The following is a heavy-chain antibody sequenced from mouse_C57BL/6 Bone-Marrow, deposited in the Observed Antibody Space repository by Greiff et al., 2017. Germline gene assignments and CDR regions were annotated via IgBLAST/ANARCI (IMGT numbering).Heavy chain of an antibody. Sequence: QVQLLQPGAELVMPGASVKLSCKASGYTFTSYWMHWVKQRPGQGLEWIGGIDPSDSYTNSNPKFKGKSTLTVDKSSSTASMQLSSLISEHSAVYYGAREVYYGYFFDYWGQGTTLTVSS. CDR2: IDPSDSYT. CDR1: GYTFTSYW. D-gene: IGHD2-2*01. CDR3: AREVYYGYFFDY. J-gene: IGHJ2*01. V-gene: IGHV1-69*01.